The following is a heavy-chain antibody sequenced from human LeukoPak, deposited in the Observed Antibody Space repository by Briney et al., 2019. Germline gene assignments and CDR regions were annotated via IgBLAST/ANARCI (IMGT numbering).Heavy chain of an antibody. CDR3: AKDPAAAGTAEYFHH. Sequence: PGGSLGLSCAASGFTFTNYAMTWVRQAPGKGLEWVSSISAGGGNTYYADSVKGRFTISRDNSKNTLFLQMDSLRAEDTAVYYCAKDPAAAGTAEYFHHWGQGTLVTVSS. J-gene: IGHJ1*01. D-gene: IGHD6-13*01. V-gene: IGHV3-23*01. CDR1: GFTFTNYA. CDR2: ISAGGGNT.